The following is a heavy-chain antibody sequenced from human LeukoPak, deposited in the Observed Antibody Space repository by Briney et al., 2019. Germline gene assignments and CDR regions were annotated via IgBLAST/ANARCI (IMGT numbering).Heavy chain of an antibody. Sequence: SETLSLTCTVSGGSISSYYWSWIRQPPGKGLEWVGYIYYSGSTNYNPSLKRRVTISVETSKNKFSLKLTSVTAADTAVYYCARQTGSGLFILPGGQGTLVTVSS. J-gene: IGHJ4*02. V-gene: IGHV4-59*08. D-gene: IGHD3/OR15-3a*01. CDR2: IYYSGST. CDR3: ARQTGSGLFILP. CDR1: GGSISSYY.